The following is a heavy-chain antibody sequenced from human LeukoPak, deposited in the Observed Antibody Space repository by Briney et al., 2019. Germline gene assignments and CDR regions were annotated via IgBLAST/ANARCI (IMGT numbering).Heavy chain of an antibody. V-gene: IGHV4-59*08. Sequence: KTSETLSLTCTVSGGSISSYYWSWIRQPPGKGLEGIGHNYYSGSTNYNPSLKSRVTISVDTSKNQFYLKLSSVTAADTAVYYCARGGVRWFGESDRGPFDYWGQGTLVTVSS. CDR1: GGSISSYY. J-gene: IGHJ4*02. D-gene: IGHD3-10*01. CDR2: NYYSGST. CDR3: ARGGVRWFGESDRGPFDY.